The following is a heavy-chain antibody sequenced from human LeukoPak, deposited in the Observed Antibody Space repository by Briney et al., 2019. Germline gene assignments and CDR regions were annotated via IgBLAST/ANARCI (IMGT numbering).Heavy chain of an antibody. Sequence: VKVSCKVSGDTFSSYAINWVRQAPGQGLEWKGKIIPLFGTADYAQKLQGRVTITTDESTITAYMELSSLRSEDTAVYYCARSDYYYYYYMDVWGKGTTVTVSS. V-gene: IGHV1-69*13. CDR1: GDTFSSYA. D-gene: IGHD4/OR15-4a*01. CDR3: ARSDYYYYYYMDV. CDR2: IIPLFGTA. J-gene: IGHJ6*03.